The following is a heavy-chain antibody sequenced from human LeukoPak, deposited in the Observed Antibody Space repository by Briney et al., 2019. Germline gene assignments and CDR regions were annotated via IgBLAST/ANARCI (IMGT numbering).Heavy chain of an antibody. D-gene: IGHD6-13*01. CDR1: GGSISSGSSC. CDR2: IYYSGST. Sequence: PSETLSLTCTVSGGSISSGSSCCGCIRQPRGKGREWGGSIYYSGSTYYTPSPKSRVTISVDTSKNQFSLKLSSVTAADTAVYYCASTIAAAGTPYNWFDPWGQGTLVTVSS. CDR3: ASTIAAAGTPYNWFDP. V-gene: IGHV4-39*01. J-gene: IGHJ5*02.